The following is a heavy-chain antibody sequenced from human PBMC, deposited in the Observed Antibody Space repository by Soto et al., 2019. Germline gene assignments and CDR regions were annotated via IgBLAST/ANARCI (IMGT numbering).Heavy chain of an antibody. Sequence: SETLSLTCAVYGGSFSGYYWSWIRQPPGKGLEWIGEINHSGSTNYNPSPKSRVTISVDTSKNQFSLKLSSVTAADTAVYYCARARPDIKKTRYYYDSSGYLDYWGQGTLVTVSS. D-gene: IGHD3-22*01. CDR3: ARARPDIKKTRYYYDSSGYLDY. V-gene: IGHV4-34*01. CDR1: GGSFSGYY. CDR2: INHSGST. J-gene: IGHJ4*02.